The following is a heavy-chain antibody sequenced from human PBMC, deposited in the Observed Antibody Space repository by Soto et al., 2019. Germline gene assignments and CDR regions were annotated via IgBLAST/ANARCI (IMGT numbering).Heavy chain of an antibody. J-gene: IGHJ6*02. CDR3: ARGTKYYYQGMDV. CDR2: IYDSGST. V-gene: IGHV4-59*01. Sequence: PSETLSLTCTVSGDSINNYYWTWIRQPPGKGLEWIGYIYDSGSTSYNPSLKSRLTMSVDTSKKQFSLKLKSVTAADTAVYYCARGTKYYYQGMDVWGQGTTVT. CDR1: GDSINNYY.